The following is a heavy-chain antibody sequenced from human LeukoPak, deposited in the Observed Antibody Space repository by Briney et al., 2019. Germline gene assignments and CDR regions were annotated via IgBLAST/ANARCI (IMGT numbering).Heavy chain of an antibody. CDR2: IWYDGSNK. CDR1: GFSFGTYG. CDR3: ARVRVWQYYDSGACYADY. D-gene: IGHD3-22*01. J-gene: IGHJ4*02. V-gene: IGHV3-33*01. Sequence: PGRSLRLSCAASGFSFGTYGMHWVRQAPGKGLEWVAIIWYDGSNKYYADSVKGRFTISRDNSKNTLYLQMNSLRAEDTAVYYCARVRVWQYYDSGACYADYWGQGTLVTVSS.